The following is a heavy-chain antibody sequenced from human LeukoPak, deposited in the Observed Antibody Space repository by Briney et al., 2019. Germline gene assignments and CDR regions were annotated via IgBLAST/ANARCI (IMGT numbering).Heavy chain of an antibody. CDR3: ARGILTGFRYGMDV. D-gene: IGHD3-9*01. J-gene: IGHJ6*02. CDR2: IIPFLGIA. CDR1: GGTFSSYA. V-gene: IGHV1-69*04. Sequence: SVKVSCKASGGTFSSYAISWVRQAPGQGLEWMGRIIPFLGIANYAQKFQGRVTITADKSTSTAYMELSSLRSEDTAVYYCARGILTGFRYGMDVWGQGTTVTVSS.